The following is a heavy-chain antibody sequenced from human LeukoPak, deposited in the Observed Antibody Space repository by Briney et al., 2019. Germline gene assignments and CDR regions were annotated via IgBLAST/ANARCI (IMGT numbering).Heavy chain of an antibody. CDR3: ARGLSSGWYLDFDY. J-gene: IGHJ4*02. D-gene: IGHD6-19*01. CDR1: GGTISSYY. V-gene: IGHV4-59*01. Sequence: PSETLSLTCTVSGGTISSYYWSWIRQPPGKGLEWIGYIYYSGSSNYNPSLKSRVTISVDTSKTQFSLKLSSVTAADTAVYYCARGLSSGWYLDFDYWGQGTLATVSS. CDR2: IYYSGSS.